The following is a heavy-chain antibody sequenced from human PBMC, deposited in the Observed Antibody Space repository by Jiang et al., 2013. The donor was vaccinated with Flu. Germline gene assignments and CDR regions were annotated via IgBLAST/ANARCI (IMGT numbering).Heavy chain of an antibody. Sequence: SGYTFTSYGISWVRQAPGQGLEWMGWISAYNGNTNYAQKLQGRVTMTTDTSTSTAYMELRSLRSDDTAVYYCARVIGDCSGGSCYSYMDVWGKGTTVTVSS. CDR2: ISAYNGNT. D-gene: IGHD2-15*01. CDR1: GYTFTSYG. V-gene: IGHV1-18*04. J-gene: IGHJ6*03. CDR3: ARVIGDCSGGSCYSYMDV.